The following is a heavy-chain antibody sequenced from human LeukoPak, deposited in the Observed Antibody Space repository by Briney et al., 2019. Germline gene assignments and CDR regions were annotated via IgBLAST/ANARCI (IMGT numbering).Heavy chain of an antibody. Sequence: PSETLSLTCTVSNDSINTYSWNWIRQPAGKGLEWIGRIYTTGTTDYNPSLKSRVTMSVDTSKNHFSLKMTPITAADTAVYYCARGVDTAIVSGGYNFFDPWGQGILVTVSS. CDR3: ARGVDTAIVSGGYNFFDP. D-gene: IGHD5-18*01. CDR2: IYTTGTT. J-gene: IGHJ5*02. V-gene: IGHV4-4*07. CDR1: NDSINTYS.